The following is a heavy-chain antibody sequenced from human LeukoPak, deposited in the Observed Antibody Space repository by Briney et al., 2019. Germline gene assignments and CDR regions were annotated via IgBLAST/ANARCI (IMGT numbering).Heavy chain of an antibody. J-gene: IGHJ4*02. D-gene: IGHD6-6*01. CDR1: GGSFSGYY. Sequence: SETLSLTCAVYGGSFSGYYWSWIRQPPGKGLEWIGYIYYSGSTNYNPSLKSRVTLSVDTSKNQFSLKLSSVTAADTAVYYCARSYSSSLIDYWGQGTLVTVSS. V-gene: IGHV4-59*01. CDR2: IYYSGST. CDR3: ARSYSSSLIDY.